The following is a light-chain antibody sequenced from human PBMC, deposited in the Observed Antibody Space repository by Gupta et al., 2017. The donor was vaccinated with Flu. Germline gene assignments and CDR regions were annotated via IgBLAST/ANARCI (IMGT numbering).Light chain of an antibody. V-gene: IGLV6-57*03. Sequence: NFMLTQPHSVSASPGKTVTISCTRSSGSIANNFVQWYQQRPGSGPTTVIYEDTQRPSGVPDRFSGSIDSSSYSASLTISGLETEDEADYYCQSDDSSHHWVFGGGTKLTVL. J-gene: IGLJ3*02. CDR2: EDT. CDR1: SGSIANNF. CDR3: QSDDSSHHWV.